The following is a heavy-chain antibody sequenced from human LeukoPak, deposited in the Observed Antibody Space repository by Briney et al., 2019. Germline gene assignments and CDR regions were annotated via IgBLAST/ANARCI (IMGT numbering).Heavy chain of an antibody. CDR3: AXXXXXXXXXGXXXFXX. CDR1: GFTFSSYA. Sequence: GGSLRLSCAASGFTFSSYAMSWVRQAPGKGLEGVSAISGSGGSTYYADSVKGRFTISRDNSKNTLYLQMNSLRAEHSAVYYCAXXXXXXXXXGXXXFXXWGQGTLV. CDR2: ISGSGGST. V-gene: IGHV3-23*01. J-gene: IGHJ4*02.